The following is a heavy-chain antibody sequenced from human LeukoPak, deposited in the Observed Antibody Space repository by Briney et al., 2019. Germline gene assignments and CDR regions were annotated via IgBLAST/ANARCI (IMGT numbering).Heavy chain of an antibody. CDR3: ARAKEVSGFDY. CDR1: GGTFSSYA. V-gene: IGHV1-69*04. D-gene: IGHD3-16*02. Sequence: SVKVSCKASGGTFSSYAISWVRQAPGQGLEWMGRIIPMLDITNYAQKFQGRVTITADKSTNAAYMELSSLRSEDTAVYYCARAKEVSGFDYWGQGTLVTVSS. CDR2: IIPMLDIT. J-gene: IGHJ4*02.